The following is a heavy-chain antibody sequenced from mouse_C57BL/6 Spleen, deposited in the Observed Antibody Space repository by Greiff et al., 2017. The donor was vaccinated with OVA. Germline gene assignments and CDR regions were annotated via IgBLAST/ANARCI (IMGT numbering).Heavy chain of an antibody. CDR2: IHPNSGST. Sequence: QVQLQQPGAELVKPGASVKLSCKASGYTFTSYWMHWVKQRPGQGLEWIGMIHPNSGSTNYNEKFKSKATLTVDKSSSTAYMQLSSLTSDDSAVYYCARYHYYGSSEYYFDYWGQGTTLTVAS. CDR3: ARYHYYGSSEYYFDY. CDR1: GYTFTSYW. D-gene: IGHD1-1*01. V-gene: IGHV1-64*01. J-gene: IGHJ2*01.